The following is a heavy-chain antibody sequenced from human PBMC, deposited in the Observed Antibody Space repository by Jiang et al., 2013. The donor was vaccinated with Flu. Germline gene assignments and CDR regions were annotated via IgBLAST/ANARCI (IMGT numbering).Heavy chain of an antibody. V-gene: IGHV3-74*01. Sequence: KGLVWVSRINSDGSSTTYADSVKGRFTISRDNAKNTLYLQMNSLRAEDTAVYFCARAGQYYYDSSGTLDYWGQGTLVTVSS. J-gene: IGHJ4*02. D-gene: IGHD3-22*01. CDR2: INSDGSST. CDR3: ARAGQYYYDSSGTLDY.